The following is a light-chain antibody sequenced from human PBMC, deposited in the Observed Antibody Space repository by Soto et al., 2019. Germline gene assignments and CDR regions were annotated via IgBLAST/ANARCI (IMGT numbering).Light chain of an antibody. V-gene: IGLV2-8*01. CDR3: SSYAGSSNV. CDR1: TRDVGGYNY. Sequence: SALTQPQSASGSPGPSVGISCTGTTRDVGGYNYVSWYQLDRRKAPTRMIYEVNKRPSGVPDRFSCSKSGNTASLTVSGLQAEDEADYYCSSYAGSSNVFGTGTKVPVL. J-gene: IGLJ1*01. CDR2: EVN.